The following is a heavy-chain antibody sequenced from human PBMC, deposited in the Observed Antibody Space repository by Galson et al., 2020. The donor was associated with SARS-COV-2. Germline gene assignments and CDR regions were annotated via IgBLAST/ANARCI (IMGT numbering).Heavy chain of an antibody. D-gene: IGHD1-26*01. J-gene: IGHJ4*02. Sequence: GESLKISCAASGFTFSNYVTHWVRQAPGKGPEWVAVISSDGSNSFYADSLKGRFTISRDNSKSTLYLQMNSLRAEDTAVYYCARGGEWEPPYYFDYWGQGTLVTVSS. V-gene: IGHV3-30*04. CDR3: ARGGEWEPPYYFDY. CDR1: GFTFSNYV. CDR2: ISSDGSNS.